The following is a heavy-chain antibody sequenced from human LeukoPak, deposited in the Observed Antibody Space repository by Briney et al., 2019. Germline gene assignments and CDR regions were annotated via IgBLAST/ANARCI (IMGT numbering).Heavy chain of an antibody. J-gene: IGHJ4*02. V-gene: IGHV1-46*01. CDR1: GYIFSHHY. Sequence: ASVKVSCKTSGYIFSHHYIHWVRQAPGQGPEWMGIIRPSSGRADYTQKFQGRVTMTRDMSTTTVYMELTTLGSDDTAVYFCAREPPESYYFDYWGQGTLVTVSS. CDR2: IRPSSGRA. CDR3: AREPPESYYFDY. D-gene: IGHD2/OR15-2a*01.